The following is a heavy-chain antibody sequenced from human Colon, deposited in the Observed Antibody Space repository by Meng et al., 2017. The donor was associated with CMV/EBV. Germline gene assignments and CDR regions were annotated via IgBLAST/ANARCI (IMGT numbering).Heavy chain of an antibody. CDR2: IYPQDGGT. CDR1: GYTFTANH. D-gene: IGHD6-13*01. CDR3: VRESWYFDF. Sequence: QGTLGQCGITRNQPGASVKVACKTSGYTFTANHLHWVRQAPGQGLEWMGWIYPQDGGTYFAQKFQDRVTLTRDTSITTAYMELSGLTSDDTAIYYCVRESWYFDFWGEGTLVTVSS. V-gene: IGHV1-2*02. J-gene: IGHJ4*02.